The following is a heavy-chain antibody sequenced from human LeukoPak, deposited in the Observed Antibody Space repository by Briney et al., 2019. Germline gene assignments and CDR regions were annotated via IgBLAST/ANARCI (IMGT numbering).Heavy chain of an antibody. Sequence: PGGSLRLSRAASGFTFSSYEMNWVRQAPGKGLEWVSYISSSGSTIYYADSVKGRFTISRDNVKNSLYLQMNSLRAEDTAVYYCAGEDLRRYMDVWGKGTTVTVSS. V-gene: IGHV3-48*03. CDR1: GFTFSSYE. CDR3: AGEDLRRYMDV. CDR2: ISSSGSTI. J-gene: IGHJ6*03.